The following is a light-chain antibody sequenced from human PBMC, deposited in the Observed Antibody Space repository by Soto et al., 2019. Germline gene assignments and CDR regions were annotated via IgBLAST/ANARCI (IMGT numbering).Light chain of an antibody. CDR1: QSVGTF. CDR2: EAS. J-gene: IGKJ4*01. CDR3: QQHINWPLT. V-gene: IGKV3-11*01. Sequence: EIGLTQSPGTLALSPCEMATLSGRASQSVGTFFAWYQQKPGQAPRLLIYEASNRATGIPARFSGSGSGADFPLTISSLEPEDFALYYCQQHINWPLTFGGGTKVDIK.